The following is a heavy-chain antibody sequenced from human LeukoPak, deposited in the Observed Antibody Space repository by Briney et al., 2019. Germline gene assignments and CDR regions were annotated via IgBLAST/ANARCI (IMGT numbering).Heavy chain of an antibody. CDR3: ARYESDSSGSRFDY. J-gene: IGHJ4*02. CDR2: INHSGST. Sequence: PSETLSLTCAVYGGSFSGYYWSWIRQPPGKGLEWIGEINHSGSTNYNPSLKSRVTISVDTSKNQFSLKLSSVTAADTAVYYCARYESDSSGSRFDYWGQGTLVTVSS. V-gene: IGHV4-34*01. CDR1: GGSFSGYY. D-gene: IGHD3-22*01.